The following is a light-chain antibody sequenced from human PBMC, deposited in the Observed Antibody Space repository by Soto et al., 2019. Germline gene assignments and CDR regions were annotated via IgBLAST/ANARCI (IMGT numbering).Light chain of an antibody. J-gene: IGKJ1*01. CDR1: QSISSY. CDR3: QHYNSYRT. CDR2: AAS. V-gene: IGKV1-39*01. Sequence: DIQMTQSPSSLSASVGDRVTITCRASQSISSYLNWYQQKPGKAPKLLIYAASSLQSGVPSRFSGSGSGTEFTLTISSLQSDDFATYYCQHYNSYRTFGQGTKVDIK.